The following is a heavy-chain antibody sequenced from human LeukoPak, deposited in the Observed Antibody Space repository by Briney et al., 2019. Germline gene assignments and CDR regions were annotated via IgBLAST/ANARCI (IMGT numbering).Heavy chain of an antibody. D-gene: IGHD3-9*01. CDR1: GGSISSYY. CDR2: IYYSGST. CDR3: ARGKPNILTADP. Sequence: PSETLSLTCTVSGGSISSYYWSWIRQPPGKGLEWIWYIYYSGSTNYNPSLKSRVTISVDTSKNQFSLKLSSVTAADTAVYYCARGKPNILTADPWGQGTLVTVSS. V-gene: IGHV4-59*01. J-gene: IGHJ5*02.